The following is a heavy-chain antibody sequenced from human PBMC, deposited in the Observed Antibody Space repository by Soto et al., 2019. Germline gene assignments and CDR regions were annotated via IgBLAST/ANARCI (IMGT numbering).Heavy chain of an antibody. Sequence: EVQLVESGGGLVQPGGSLRLSCAASGFTFSSYSMNWVRQAPGKGLEWVSYISSSSSTICYADSVKGRFTISRDNAKNSLYLQMNSLRAEDTAVYYCARHPERIAEIGWFDPWGQGTLVTVSS. CDR2: ISSSSSTI. CDR3: ARHPERIAEIGWFDP. D-gene: IGHD6-13*01. J-gene: IGHJ5*02. V-gene: IGHV3-48*01. CDR1: GFTFSSYS.